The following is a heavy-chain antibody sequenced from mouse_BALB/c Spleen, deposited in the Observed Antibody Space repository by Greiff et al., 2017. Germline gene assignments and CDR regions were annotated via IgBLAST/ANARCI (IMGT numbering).Heavy chain of an antibody. CDR3: TREKYYGSSYFAY. CDR2: IYPGNSDT. Sequence: EVQLQQSGTVLARPGASVKMSCKASGYSFTSYWMHWVKQRPGQGLEWIGAIYPGNSDTSYNQKFKGKAKLTAVTAASTAYIELSSLTNEDSAVYYCTREKYYGSSYFAYWGQGTLVTVSA. CDR1: GYSFTSYW. D-gene: IGHD1-1*01. V-gene: IGHV1-5*01. J-gene: IGHJ3*01.